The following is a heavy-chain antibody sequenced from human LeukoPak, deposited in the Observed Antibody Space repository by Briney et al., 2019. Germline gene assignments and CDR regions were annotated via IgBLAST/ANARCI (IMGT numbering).Heavy chain of an antibody. J-gene: IGHJ5*02. CDR1: GGSLSGYY. CDR2: IYNSGNA. Sequence: PSETLSLTCAVYGGSLSGYYWSWIRQPPGKGLEWIGNIYNSGNAYYSPSLKSRVTISVDPSKNQFSLKLTSVTAADTAVYHCARRGASSNWFDPWGQGTLVTVSS. CDR3: ARRGASSNWFDP. V-gene: IGHV4-34*01. D-gene: IGHD1-26*01.